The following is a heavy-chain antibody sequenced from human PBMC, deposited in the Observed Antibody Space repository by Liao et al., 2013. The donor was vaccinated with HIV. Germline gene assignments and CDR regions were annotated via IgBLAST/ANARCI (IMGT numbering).Heavy chain of an antibody. Sequence: QLQLQESGPGLMKPSETLSLTCTVSGGSISSTSYYWGWIRQPPGKGLEWIGSIYYSGSTYYNPSLRSRVTVSLDTSKNQFSLRLSSVTAADTAVYYCARGQGPMGYFDYWGQGTLVTVSS. V-gene: IGHV4-39*07. CDR1: GGSISSTSYY. CDR2: IYYSGST. J-gene: IGHJ4*02. CDR3: ARGQGPMGYFDY. D-gene: IGHD3-16*01.